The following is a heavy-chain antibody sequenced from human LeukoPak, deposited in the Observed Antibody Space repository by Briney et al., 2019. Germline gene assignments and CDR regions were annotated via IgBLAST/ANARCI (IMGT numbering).Heavy chain of an antibody. Sequence: GGSLRLSCVASGFIFSGYGMHWVRQAPGKGLQWVTFIRYEGSNKYYADSVKGRFTISRDNSKNTLYLQMNSLRVEDTAVYYCAKESDVAAAGIDYWGQGTLVTVSS. CDR1: GFIFSGYG. J-gene: IGHJ4*02. CDR3: AKESDVAAAGIDY. D-gene: IGHD6-13*01. CDR2: IRYEGSNK. V-gene: IGHV3-30*02.